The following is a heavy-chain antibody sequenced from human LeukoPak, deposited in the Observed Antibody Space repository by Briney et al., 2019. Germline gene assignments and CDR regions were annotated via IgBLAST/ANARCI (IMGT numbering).Heavy chain of an antibody. CDR3: ARGINSAFDI. J-gene: IGHJ3*02. V-gene: IGHV6-1*01. Sequence: SQTLSLTCTISGDSVSSSSVAWNWTRQSPSRGLEWLGRTYDRSKDYAVSVKGRITINSDTSKNQFSLQLNSVTPEDTAVYFCARGINSAFDIWGQGTMVTVSS. D-gene: IGHD2/OR15-2a*01. CDR1: GDSVSSSSVA. CDR2: TYDRSK.